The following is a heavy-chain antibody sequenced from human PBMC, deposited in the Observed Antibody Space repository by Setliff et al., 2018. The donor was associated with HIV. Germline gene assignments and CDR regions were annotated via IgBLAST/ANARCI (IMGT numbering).Heavy chain of an antibody. V-gene: IGHV4-59*01. CDR2: IYTSGST. CDR1: GGSMSTYY. CDR3: ARDTSFGY. J-gene: IGHJ4*02. Sequence: PSETLSLTCTVSGGSMSTYYWSWIRQPPGKGLEWIGYIYTSGSTNYNPSLRSRVTISVDTSKNQFSLKLTSVTAADTAVYFCARDTSFGYWGQGTLVTVSS.